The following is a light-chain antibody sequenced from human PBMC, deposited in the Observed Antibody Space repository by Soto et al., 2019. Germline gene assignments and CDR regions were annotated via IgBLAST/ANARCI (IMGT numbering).Light chain of an antibody. V-gene: IGKV3-11*01. J-gene: IGKJ4*01. CDR2: DVS. CDR1: LSVSTY. Sequence: EVVLTQSPATLSLSPGGSATLSCRASLSVSTYLAWYQQKPGQALRLLISDVSKRAAGVPARFSGSGSGTDFTRTFSSLEPEDFAVYYCHQRSHWPLTFGGGTKLEI. CDR3: HQRSHWPLT.